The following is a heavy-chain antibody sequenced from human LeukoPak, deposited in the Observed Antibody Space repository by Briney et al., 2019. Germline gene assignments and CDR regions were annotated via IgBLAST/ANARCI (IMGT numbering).Heavy chain of an antibody. CDR2: IYYSGST. V-gene: IGHV4-59*01. CDR1: GGSISRYY. D-gene: IGHD6-13*01. CDR3: ARTKWTYSSSWYVSGHYFDY. Sequence: PSETLSLTCTVSGGSISRYYWSWIRQPPGKGLEWIGYIYYSGSTNYNPSLKSRVTISVDTSKNQFSLKLSSVTAADTAVYYCARTKWTYSSSWYVSGHYFDYWGQGTLVTVSS. J-gene: IGHJ4*02.